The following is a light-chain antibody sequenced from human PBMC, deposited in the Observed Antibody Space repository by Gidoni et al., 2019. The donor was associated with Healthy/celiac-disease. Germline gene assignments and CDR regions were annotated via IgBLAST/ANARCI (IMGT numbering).Light chain of an antibody. CDR1: QSISSN. J-gene: IGKJ1*01. CDR3: QQYNNWPWT. CDR2: GAS. Sequence: IVMTQSPAPLSVSPGERATLACRASQSISSNLAWYQQKPGPAPRLLIYGASTRATGLPARFSGSGSGTEVTLTISSLQSEDVAVDYCQQYNNWPWTFGQXTKVEIK. V-gene: IGKV3-15*01.